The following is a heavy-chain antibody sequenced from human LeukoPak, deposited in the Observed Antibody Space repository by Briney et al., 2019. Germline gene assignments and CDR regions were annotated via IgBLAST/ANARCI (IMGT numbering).Heavy chain of an antibody. CDR2: IYYSGST. CDR3: AREDAGY. CDR1: GGSISNYY. Sequence: SETLSLTCTVSGGSISNYYWSWIRQPPGKGLEWIGYIYYSGSTNYNPSLKSRVTISVDTSKNQFSLKLSSVTAADTAVYYCAREDAGYWGQGTLVTVSS. V-gene: IGHV4-59*01. J-gene: IGHJ4*02.